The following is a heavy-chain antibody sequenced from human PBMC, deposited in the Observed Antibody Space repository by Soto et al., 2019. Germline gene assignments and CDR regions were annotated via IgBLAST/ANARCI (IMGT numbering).Heavy chain of an antibody. Sequence: QVHLQESGPGVVKSSQTLSLTCTVSGVSIGGGGFYWTWIRQHPGKGLEWVGYVHYGVTTFYNPSLKSRVHISQDTSKNQLSLKLCSVTAADTAVYYCARGLSGTGTDYYFDYWGQGTLVTVSS. V-gene: IGHV4-31*03. CDR3: ARGLSGTGTDYYFDY. CDR1: GVSIGGGGFY. D-gene: IGHD1-26*01. J-gene: IGHJ4*02. CDR2: VHYGVTT.